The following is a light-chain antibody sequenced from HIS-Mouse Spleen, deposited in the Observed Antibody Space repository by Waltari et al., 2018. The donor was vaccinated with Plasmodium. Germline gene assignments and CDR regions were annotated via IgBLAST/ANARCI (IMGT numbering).Light chain of an antibody. CDR3: YSTDSSGNHRV. J-gene: IGLJ3*02. V-gene: IGLV3-10*01. CDR2: EDS. CDR1: ALPKKY. Sequence: SYELTQPPSVSVSPGPTARTTPSGAALPKKYSYWYQQKAGPDPVLVLYEDSKPPSGIPERFSGSSSGTMATLTISGAQVEDKADYYCYSTDSSGNHRVFGGGTKLTVL.